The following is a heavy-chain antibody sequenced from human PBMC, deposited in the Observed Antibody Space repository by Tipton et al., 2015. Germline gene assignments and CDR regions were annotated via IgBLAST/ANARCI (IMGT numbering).Heavy chain of an antibody. D-gene: IGHD3-3*01. CDR3: ARAPSDYDIWSGTIDY. V-gene: IGHV4-39*01. CDR2: LYYSGST. J-gene: IGHJ4*02. Sequence: TLSLTFTVSGASISSITYYWAWIRQPPGKGLEWIGSLYYSGSTYNPSLKSRVTISADKSKNQISLKLTSVTAADTAVYYCARAPSDYDIWSGTIDYWGQGTLVTVSS. CDR1: GASISSITYY.